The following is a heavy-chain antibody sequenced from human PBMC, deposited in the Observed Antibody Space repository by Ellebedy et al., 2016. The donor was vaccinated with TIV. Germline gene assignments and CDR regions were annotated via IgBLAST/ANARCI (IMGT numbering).Heavy chain of an antibody. V-gene: IGHV4-4*07. CDR2: IYTSGST. J-gene: IGHJ6*02. CDR1: GGSISSYY. D-gene: IGHD1-1*01. Sequence: SETLSLTCTVSGGSISSYYWSWIRQPAGKGLEWIGRIYTSGSTNYNPALKSRVTMSVDTSQNQFSLKLSSVTAADTAVYSCARGNVPPLPYGMDVWGQGTTVTVSS. CDR3: ARGNVPPLPYGMDV.